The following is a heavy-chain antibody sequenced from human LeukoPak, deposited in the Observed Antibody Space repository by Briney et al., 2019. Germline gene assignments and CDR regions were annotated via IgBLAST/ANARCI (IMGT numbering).Heavy chain of an antibody. V-gene: IGHV3-48*01. CDR2: IRISTTSI. CDR1: AFTLSSYS. CDR3: AREVFHGSGRRFDS. D-gene: IGHD3-10*01. J-gene: IGHJ4*02. Sequence: GGSLTLSCVGYAFTLSSYSMSWVRQAQGKGLEWVSYIRISTTSIDYRDSVKGRLTISRDNAKNSLYLQMNSLRAEDTAVYYCAREVFHGSGRRFDSWGQGTLVTVSS.